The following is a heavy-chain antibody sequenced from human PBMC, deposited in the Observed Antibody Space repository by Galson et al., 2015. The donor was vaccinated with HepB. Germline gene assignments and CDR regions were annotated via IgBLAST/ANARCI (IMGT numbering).Heavy chain of an antibody. CDR1: GFTFSSYW. CDR2: IKQDGSEK. CDR3: ARDATDDFWSGYVPYYFDY. J-gene: IGHJ4*02. Sequence: SLRLSCAASGFTFSSYWMSWVRQAPGKGLEWVANIKQDGSEKYYVDSVKGRFTISRDNAKNSLYLQMNSLRAEDTAVYYCARDATDDFWSGYVPYYFDYWGQGTLVTASS. D-gene: IGHD3-3*01. V-gene: IGHV3-7*03.